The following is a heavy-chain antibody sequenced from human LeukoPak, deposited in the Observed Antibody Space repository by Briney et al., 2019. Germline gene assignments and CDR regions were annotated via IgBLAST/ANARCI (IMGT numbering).Heavy chain of an antibody. CDR2: ISSSGSII. J-gene: IGHJ4*02. CDR3: ARGVRQVRMVRGVITGLDY. CDR1: GFTFSSYG. D-gene: IGHD3-10*01. Sequence: SGGSLRLSCAASGFTFSSYGMHWVRQAPGKGLEWVSYISSSGSIIYYADSVKGRFTISRDNAKNSLYLQMNSLRAADTAVYYCARGVRQVRMVRGVITGLDYWGQGTLVTVSS. V-gene: IGHV3-48*04.